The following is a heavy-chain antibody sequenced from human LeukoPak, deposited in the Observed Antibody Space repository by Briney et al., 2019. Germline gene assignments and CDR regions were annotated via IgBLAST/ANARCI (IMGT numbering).Heavy chain of an antibody. CDR3: AKDGRGLRFLEWLPIAFDI. CDR1: GFTFGDYY. J-gene: IGHJ3*02. D-gene: IGHD3-3*01. Sequence: GGSLRLSCAASGFTFGDYYMSWIRQAPGKGLEWVSAISGSGGSTYYADSVKGRFTISRDNSKNTLYLQMNSLRAEDTAVYYCAKDGRGLRFLEWLPIAFDIWGQGTMVTVSS. CDR2: ISGSGGST. V-gene: IGHV3-23*01.